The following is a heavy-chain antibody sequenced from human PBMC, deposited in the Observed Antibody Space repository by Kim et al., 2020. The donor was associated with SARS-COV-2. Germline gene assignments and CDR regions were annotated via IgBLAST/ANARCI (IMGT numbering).Heavy chain of an antibody. Sequence: GGSLRLSCTASGFTFRNYGMHWVRQAPGKGLEWVAVIWYDGSQKYYGDSVKGRFTISRDNSKNTVYLQVNSLRAKDTAVYFCARNSDTLGFVYWGQGTLVTVSS. CDR2: IWYDGSQK. CDR1: GFTFRNYG. CDR3: ARNSDTLGFVY. V-gene: IGHV3-33*01. J-gene: IGHJ4*02. D-gene: IGHD2-15*01.